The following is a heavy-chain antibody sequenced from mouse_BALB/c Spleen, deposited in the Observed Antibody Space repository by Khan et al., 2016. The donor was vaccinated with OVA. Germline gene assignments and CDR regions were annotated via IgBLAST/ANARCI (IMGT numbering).Heavy chain of an antibody. CDR1: GFTFSTYG. CDR3: ARHLTGSFAY. Sequence: EVQLVESGGDLVKPGGSLRLSCAASGFTFSTYGMSWVRQFPDKRLAWVATINSDGYYTSYPDTVKGRFPISRNNAENTLYLQMSSLKSEDTAIYYCARHLTGSFAYWGQGTLVTVST. V-gene: IGHV5-6*01. J-gene: IGHJ3*01. CDR2: INSDGYYT. D-gene: IGHD4-1*01.